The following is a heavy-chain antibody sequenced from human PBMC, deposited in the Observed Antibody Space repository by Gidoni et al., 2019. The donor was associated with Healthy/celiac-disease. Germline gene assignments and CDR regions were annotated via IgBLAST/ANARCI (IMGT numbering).Heavy chain of an antibody. J-gene: IGHJ4*02. CDR2: ISGSGGST. V-gene: IGHV3-23*01. CDR1: GFTFSRYA. Sequence: EVQLLESGGGLVQPGGSLGLSCAASGFTFSRYAMSWVRQAPGQGLEWVSAISGSGGSTYYADSVKGRFTISRDNSKNTLYLQMNSLRAEDTAVYYCAKEGPSLIGSGPDYWGQGTLVTVSS. D-gene: IGHD2-15*01. CDR3: AKEGPSLIGSGPDY.